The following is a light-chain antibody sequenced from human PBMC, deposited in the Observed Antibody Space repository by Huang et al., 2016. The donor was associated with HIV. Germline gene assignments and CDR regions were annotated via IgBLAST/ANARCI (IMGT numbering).Light chain of an antibody. Sequence: EIVMTQSPATLSVSPGDRATLSCRASQSVSSNLAWYQQKPGQAPRLLIYAASTRATGIPARFSGSGSGTDFTLTISSLQSEEFAVYYGQQYNNWPRTFGQGTKVEIK. CDR2: AAS. J-gene: IGKJ1*01. CDR1: QSVSSN. V-gene: IGKV3-15*01. CDR3: QQYNNWPRT.